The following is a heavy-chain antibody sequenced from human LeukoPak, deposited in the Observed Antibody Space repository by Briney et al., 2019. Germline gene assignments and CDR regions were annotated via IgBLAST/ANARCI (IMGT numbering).Heavy chain of an antibody. Sequence: GGSLRLSCAASGFTSSSYAMSWVRQAPGKGLEWVSAISGSGGSTYYADSVKGRFTISRDNSKNTLYLQMNSLRAEDTAVYYCAKDGRDYSFSYWGQGTLVTVSS. J-gene: IGHJ4*02. CDR2: ISGSGGST. CDR1: GFTSSSYA. CDR3: AKDGRDYSFSY. D-gene: IGHD4-17*01. V-gene: IGHV3-23*01.